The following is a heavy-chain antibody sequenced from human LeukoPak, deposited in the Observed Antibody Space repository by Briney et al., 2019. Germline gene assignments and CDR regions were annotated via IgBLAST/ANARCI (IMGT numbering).Heavy chain of an antibody. CDR2: INPNSGGT. D-gene: IGHD2-8*02. Sequence: GASVKVSCKTSGYTFTGYYMHWVRQAPGQGLEWVGWINPNSGGTNYAQKFQGRVTMTRDTSISTAYMELSRLRSDDTAVYYCARTTESDYWYYFDYWGQGTLVTVSS. V-gene: IGHV1-2*02. CDR1: GYTFTGYY. J-gene: IGHJ4*02. CDR3: ARTTESDYWYYFDY.